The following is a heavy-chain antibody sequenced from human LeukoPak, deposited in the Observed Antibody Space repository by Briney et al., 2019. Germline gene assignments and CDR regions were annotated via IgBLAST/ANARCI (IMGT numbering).Heavy chain of an antibody. Sequence: GGSLRLSCAASGFTFSSYAMGWVRQAPGKGLEWVSVITNSGDSTYYADSVRGRFTISRDNSKNTLFVQMNSLRAEDTAVYYCAKAAAAKDLDAFDIWGQGTMVTVSS. V-gene: IGHV3-23*01. J-gene: IGHJ3*02. CDR2: ITNSGDST. CDR1: GFTFSSYA. CDR3: AKAAAAKDLDAFDI. D-gene: IGHD6-13*01.